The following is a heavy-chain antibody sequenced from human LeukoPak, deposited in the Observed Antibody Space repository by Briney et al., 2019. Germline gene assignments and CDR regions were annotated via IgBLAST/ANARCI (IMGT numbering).Heavy chain of an antibody. V-gene: IGHV3-13*01. D-gene: IGHD2-8*01. J-gene: IGHJ4*02. Sequence: PGGSLRLSWAASGFTLSNYDMHWVRHPLGKGLEWVSLLGLIGDTDYSDSVKGRFTISREDAKNSFFLQMNNLRVGDTAVYYCARDLYGTFDYWGQGTLVTVSS. CDR1: GFTLSNYD. CDR3: ARDLYGTFDY. CDR2: LGLIGDT.